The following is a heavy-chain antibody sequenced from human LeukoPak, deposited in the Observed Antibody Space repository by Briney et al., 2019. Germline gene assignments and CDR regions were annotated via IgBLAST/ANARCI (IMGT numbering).Heavy chain of an antibody. J-gene: IGHJ4*02. V-gene: IGHV5-51*01. CDR3: ARHFTMDYFDY. CDR1: GYSFTSYW. CDR2: IYPGDSDT. D-gene: IGHD3-10*01. Sequence: GESLKISCKGSGYSFTSYWIGWVRQMPGKGLEWMGIIYPGDSDTRYSPSFQGQDTISADKSVSTAYLQWSSLKASDTAMYYCARHFTMDYFDYWGQGSLVTVSS.